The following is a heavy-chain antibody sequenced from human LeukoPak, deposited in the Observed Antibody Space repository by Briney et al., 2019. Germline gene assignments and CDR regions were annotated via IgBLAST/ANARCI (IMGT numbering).Heavy chain of an antibody. Sequence: GESLKISCKGSGYSFTSYWIGWVRQMPGKGLEWRGIIYPGDSDTRYSPSFQGQVTISADKSISTAYLQWSSLKASDTAMYYCARPVTTITIFGVVTEYFDYWGQGTLVTVSS. CDR2: IYPGDSDT. CDR3: ARPVTTITIFGVVTEYFDY. D-gene: IGHD3-3*01. J-gene: IGHJ4*02. V-gene: IGHV5-51*01. CDR1: GYSFTSYW.